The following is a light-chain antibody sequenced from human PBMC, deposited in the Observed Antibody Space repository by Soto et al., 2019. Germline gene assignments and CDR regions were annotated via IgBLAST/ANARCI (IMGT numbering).Light chain of an antibody. CDR3: QKGYSTPHT. Sequence: DIQMTQSPSSLSASVGDRVTITCRASQSISSYLNWYQQKPGKAPKLLIYAASSLQSVVPSRFSGSGSGTYFPLTIRSLQPEDLEIYSRQKGYSTPHTFAQGTK. CDR2: AAS. V-gene: IGKV1-39*01. J-gene: IGKJ1*01. CDR1: QSISSY.